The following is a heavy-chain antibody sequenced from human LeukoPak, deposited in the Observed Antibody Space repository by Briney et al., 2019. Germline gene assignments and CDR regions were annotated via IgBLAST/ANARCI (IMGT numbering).Heavy chain of an antibody. J-gene: IGHJ4*02. Sequence: SETLSLTCAVYGGSFSGYYWSWIRQPPGKGLEWIGEINHSGSTNYNPSLKSRVTISVDTSKNQFSLKLSSVTAADTAVYYCARGANWGRSLGYWGQGTLVTVSS. CDR1: GGSFSGYY. V-gene: IGHV4-34*01. CDR2: INHSGST. CDR3: ARGANWGRSLGY. D-gene: IGHD3-16*01.